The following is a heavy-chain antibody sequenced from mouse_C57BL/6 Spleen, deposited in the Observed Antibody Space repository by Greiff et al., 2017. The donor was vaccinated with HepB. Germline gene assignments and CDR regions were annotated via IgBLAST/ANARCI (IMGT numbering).Heavy chain of an antibody. Sequence: VQLQQSGAELVRPGTSVKVSCKASGYAFTNYLIEWVKQRPGQGLEWIGVINPGSGGTNYNEKFKGKATLTADKSSSTAYMQLSSLTSEDSAVYFCARSGGYGNYPYFDYWGQGTTLTVSS. CDR1: GYAFTNYL. J-gene: IGHJ2*01. V-gene: IGHV1-54*01. CDR3: ARSGGYGNYPYFDY. D-gene: IGHD2-1*01. CDR2: INPGSGGT.